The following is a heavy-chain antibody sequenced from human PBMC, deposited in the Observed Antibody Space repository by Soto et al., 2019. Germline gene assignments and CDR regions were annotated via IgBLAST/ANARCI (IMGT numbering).Heavy chain of an antibody. Sequence: SETLSLTCTVSGGSVTSSDYYWAWIRQPPGKGLEWFGTIHYSGSTYYHPSLRGRVTISGDTSKSQFSLKLSSVTAADTAVFFCARHKAYGDHIDDWGQGNLVPGSS. CDR1: GGSVTSSDYY. D-gene: IGHD4-17*01. CDR3: ARHKAYGDHIDD. V-gene: IGHV4-39*01. J-gene: IGHJ4*02. CDR2: IHYSGST.